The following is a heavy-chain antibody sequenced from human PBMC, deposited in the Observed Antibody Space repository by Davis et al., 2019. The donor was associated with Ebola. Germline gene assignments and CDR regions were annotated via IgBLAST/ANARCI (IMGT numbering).Heavy chain of an antibody. CDR1: GFTFSGFA. J-gene: IGHJ4*02. Sequence: GESLKISCAASGFTFSGFAMHWVRQAPGKGLEWVSYISSSGSTIYYADSVKGRFTISRDNAKNSLYLQMNSLRAEDTAVYYCARGFRYFDYWGQGTLVTVSS. D-gene: IGHD3-10*01. CDR3: ARGFRYFDY. CDR2: ISSSGSTI. V-gene: IGHV3-48*03.